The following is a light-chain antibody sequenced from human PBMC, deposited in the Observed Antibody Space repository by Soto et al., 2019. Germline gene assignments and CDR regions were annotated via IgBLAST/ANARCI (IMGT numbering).Light chain of an antibody. CDR3: QQTYSDIS. V-gene: IGKV1-39*01. CDR2: GAS. CDR1: QTITTY. Sequence: DVRMTQSPSSLSASVGDTITITCRASQTITTYLNWFQQKPGESPRLLIYGASTLHDGVPSRVSGSGSGTDFTLTISGLQPEDFATYHCQQTYSDISFGGGTRV. J-gene: IGKJ4*01.